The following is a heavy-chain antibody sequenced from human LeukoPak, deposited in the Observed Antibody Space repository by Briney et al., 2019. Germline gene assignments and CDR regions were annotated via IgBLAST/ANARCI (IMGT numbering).Heavy chain of an antibody. CDR2: IYYSGST. CDR1: GGSISSSSYY. Sequence: PSETLSLTCTVSGGSISSSSYYWGWIRQPSGRGLEWIGGIYYSGSTYYNPSLKSRVTISVDTSKNQFSLKLSSVTAADTAVYYCASAKQDIVVVVAATKYNWFDPWGQGTLVTVSS. J-gene: IGHJ5*02. V-gene: IGHV4-39*07. D-gene: IGHD2-15*01. CDR3: ASAKQDIVVVVAATKYNWFDP.